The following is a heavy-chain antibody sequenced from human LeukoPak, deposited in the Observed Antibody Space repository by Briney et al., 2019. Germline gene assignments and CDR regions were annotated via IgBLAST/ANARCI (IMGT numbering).Heavy chain of an antibody. CDR1: GGSFSGYY. V-gene: IGHV4-34*01. Sequence: PSGTLSLTCAVYGGSFSGYYWSWIRQPPGKGLEWIGEINHSGSTNYNPSLKSRVTISVDTSKNQFSLKLSSVTAADTAVYYCARGNQYYYDSSGYYFLDYWGQGTLVTVSS. CDR2: INHSGST. CDR3: ARGNQYYYDSSGYYFLDY. D-gene: IGHD3-22*01. J-gene: IGHJ4*02.